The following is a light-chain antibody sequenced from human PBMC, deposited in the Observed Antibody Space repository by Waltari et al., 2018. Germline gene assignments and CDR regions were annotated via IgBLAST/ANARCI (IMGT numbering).Light chain of an antibody. CDR1: TSTIGEGQD. Sequence: QSVLTQPLSVSGTPGQRVTIPCSGSTSTIGEGQDVPWNQHLPGTAPKLLIYGNNNRPSGVPDRFSGSKSDTSASLAITGLQADDEADYFCQSFDNMLSGGVVFGGGTKLAVL. CDR2: GNN. CDR3: QSFDNMLSGGVV. J-gene: IGLJ2*01. V-gene: IGLV1-40*01.